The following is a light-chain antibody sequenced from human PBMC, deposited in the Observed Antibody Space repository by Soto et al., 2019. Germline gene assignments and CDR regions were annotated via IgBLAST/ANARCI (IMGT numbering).Light chain of an antibody. CDR1: QSVDSY. J-gene: IGKJ2*01. Sequence: EIVLTQSPGTLSLSPGERASLSCGASQSVDSYLAWYQQKPGQAPRLVTYGASNRATGIPDRVSGSGSGTSFTLTISRLEPQDFAVYYCQQYASSPYTFGQGTNLEIK. CDR2: GAS. CDR3: QQYASSPYT. V-gene: IGKV3-20*01.